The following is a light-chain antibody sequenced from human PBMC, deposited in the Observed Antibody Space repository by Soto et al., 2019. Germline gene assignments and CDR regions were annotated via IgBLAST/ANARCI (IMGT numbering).Light chain of an antibody. CDR1: SSNIGSNS. J-gene: IGLJ2*01. CDR2: SSN. V-gene: IGLV1-44*01. Sequence: QSVLTQPASASGTPGQTVTISCSGSSSNIGSNSVNWYQQLPGTAPKLLMYSSNQRPSGGPDRLSGSKSGASASLAISGLQYEDEADYYCAAWYESLNGVVFGGGTKLTVL. CDR3: AAWYESLNGVV.